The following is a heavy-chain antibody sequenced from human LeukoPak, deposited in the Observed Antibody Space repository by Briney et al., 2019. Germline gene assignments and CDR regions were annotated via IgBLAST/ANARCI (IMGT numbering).Heavy chain of an antibody. Sequence: GGSLRLSCAASGFTFSNYWMSWVRQAPGRGLEWVANIKVDGSAEYYVDSVKGRFTISRDNAKNSLFLQMNSLRAEDTAVYYCTRDRLDCWGQGTLVTVSS. CDR3: TRDRLDC. CDR2: IKVDGSAE. CDR1: GFTFSNYW. V-gene: IGHV3-7*01. J-gene: IGHJ4*02.